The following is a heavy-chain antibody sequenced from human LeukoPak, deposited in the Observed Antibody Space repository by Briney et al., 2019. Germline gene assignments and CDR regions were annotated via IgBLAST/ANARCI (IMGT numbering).Heavy chain of an antibody. V-gene: IGHV1-2*02. Sequence: GASVKVSCKASGYTFTGYYMHWVRQAPGQGLAWMEWINPNSGGTNYAQKFQGRVTMTRDTSISTAYMELSRLRSDDTAVYYCARVSPGSSSGYFQHWGQGTLVTVSS. CDR3: ARVSPGSSSGYFQH. CDR1: GYTFTGYY. J-gene: IGHJ1*01. CDR2: INPNSGGT. D-gene: IGHD6-6*01.